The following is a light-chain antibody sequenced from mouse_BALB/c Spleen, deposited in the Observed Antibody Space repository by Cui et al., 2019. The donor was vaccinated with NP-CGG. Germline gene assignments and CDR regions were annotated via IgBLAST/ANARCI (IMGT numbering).Light chain of an antibody. Sequence: TQQSVLTTSPGETVTLTCRSSTWASTTSNYANWVQEKPDHLFTGLIGGTNNRAPGVPARFSGSLIGDKAALTITGAQTEDEAIYFCALWYSNHWVFGGGTKLTVL. CDR2: GTN. CDR3: ALWYSNHWV. V-gene: IGLV1*01. CDR1: TWASTTSNY. J-gene: IGLJ1*01.